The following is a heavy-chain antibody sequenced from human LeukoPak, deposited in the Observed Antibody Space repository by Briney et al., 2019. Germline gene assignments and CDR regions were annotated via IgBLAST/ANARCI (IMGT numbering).Heavy chain of an antibody. CDR2: IYSGGST. CDR1: GFTVSSNY. CDR3: ARDSGNGVPGYLDY. D-gene: IGHD2-8*01. V-gene: IGHV3-53*01. Sequence: GGSLRLSCAASGFTVSSNYMSWVRQAPGKGLEWVSVIYSGGSTYYADSVKGRFTISRDNSKNTLYLQMNSLRAEDTAVYYCARDSGNGVPGYLDYWGQGTLVTVSS. J-gene: IGHJ4*02.